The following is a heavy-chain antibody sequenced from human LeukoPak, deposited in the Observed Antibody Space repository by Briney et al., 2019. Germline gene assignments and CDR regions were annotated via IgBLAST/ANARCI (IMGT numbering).Heavy chain of an antibody. Sequence: SETLSLTCTVSGYSISSGYYWGWIRQPPGKGPEWIGSIYHSGSTYYNPSLKSRVTISVDTSKNQSSLKLSSVTAADTAVYYCARDGGHYYYYYMDVWGKGTTVTISS. CDR2: IYHSGST. J-gene: IGHJ6*03. CDR3: ARDGGHYYYYYMDV. V-gene: IGHV4-38-2*02. CDR1: GYSISSGYY. D-gene: IGHD2-15*01.